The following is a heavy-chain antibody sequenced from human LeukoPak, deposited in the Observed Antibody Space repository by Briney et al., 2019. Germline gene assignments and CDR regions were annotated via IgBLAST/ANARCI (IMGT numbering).Heavy chain of an antibody. J-gene: IGHJ3*01. Sequence: GGSLRLSCAASGFTFSSYAMSWVRQAPGKGLEWVAATSGSGESTFYADSVKGRFTISRDNSKNSLYLQMNSLRAEDTALYYCAKDLPAVAYLHGAFDFWGQGTMVTVSS. CDR2: TSGSGEST. CDR1: GFTFSSYA. CDR3: AKDLPAVAYLHGAFDF. V-gene: IGHV3-23*01. D-gene: IGHD6-19*01.